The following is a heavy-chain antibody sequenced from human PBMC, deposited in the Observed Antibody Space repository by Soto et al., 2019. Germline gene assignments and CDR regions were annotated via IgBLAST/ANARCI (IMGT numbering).Heavy chain of an antibody. V-gene: IGHV4-59*01. CDR2: IFYSGTI. Sequence: SETLSLTCSVSGGSIESYYWSWIRQPPGRGLEWIGYIFYSGTIEYNPSLKSRVTMSLDTSANQFSLKLTSMTSADTAVYYCARVGGAPLGAFDIWGQGTTVTVSS. D-gene: IGHD3-16*01. CDR1: GGSIESYY. CDR3: ARVGGAPLGAFDI. J-gene: IGHJ3*02.